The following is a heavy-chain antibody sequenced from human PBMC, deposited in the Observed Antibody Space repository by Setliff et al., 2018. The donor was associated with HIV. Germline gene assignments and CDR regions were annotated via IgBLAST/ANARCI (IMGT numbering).Heavy chain of an antibody. V-gene: IGHV4-4*07. D-gene: IGHD4-17*01. Sequence: SETLSLTCTVSGGSISSHYWSWIRQPAGKGLEWIGQIYTSGSTNYNPSLKSRVTISVDTSKNQFSLKLRFVTAADTAVYSCARGSDYGEYVDYWGQGTLVTVSS. CDR2: IYTSGST. CDR3: ARGSDYGEYVDY. J-gene: IGHJ4*02. CDR1: GGSISSHY.